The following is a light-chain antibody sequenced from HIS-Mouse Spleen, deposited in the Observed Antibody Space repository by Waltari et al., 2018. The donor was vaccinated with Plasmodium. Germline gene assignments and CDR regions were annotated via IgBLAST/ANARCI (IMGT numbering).Light chain of an antibody. Sequence: SYELTQPPSVSVSPGQTARIPCSEDALPKKYAYWYQQKSGQAPVLVIYEDSKRPSGIPERFSGSSSGTMATLTISGAQVEDEADYYCYSTDSSGNHRVYGGGTKLTVL. V-gene: IGLV3-10*01. CDR1: ALPKKY. CDR3: YSTDSSGNHRV. CDR2: EDS. J-gene: IGLJ3*02.